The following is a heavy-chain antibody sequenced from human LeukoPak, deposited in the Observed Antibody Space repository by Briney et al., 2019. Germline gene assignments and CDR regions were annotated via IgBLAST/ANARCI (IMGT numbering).Heavy chain of an antibody. J-gene: IGHJ4*02. CDR3: ARQGHTSGWSFDS. Sequence: GESLKISCKGSGNSFVGYRIGWVRQVSGKGLEWMGIIYPTDSNTKYSPSFQGQVSISVDKSINTAYLQWRRLKASDTAIYYCARQGHTSGWSFDSWGQGTLVTVSS. CDR1: GNSFVGYR. CDR2: IYPTDSNT. V-gene: IGHV5-51*01. D-gene: IGHD6-19*01.